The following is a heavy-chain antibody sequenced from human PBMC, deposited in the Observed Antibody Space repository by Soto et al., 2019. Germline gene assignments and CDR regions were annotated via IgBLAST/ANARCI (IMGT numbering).Heavy chain of an antibody. CDR2: INGGNGNT. Sequence: QVQLVQSGAEVKKPGASVKVSCKASGYTFTSYAMHWVRQAPGQRLERMGWINGGNGNTKYSQKFQGRVTITRDTSASTAYMELSSLRSEDTALYYCARGGILYGYCYLWGRGTLVTVSS. J-gene: IGHJ2*01. V-gene: IGHV1-3*01. CDR1: GYTFTSYA. D-gene: IGHD1-26*01. CDR3: ARGGILYGYCYL.